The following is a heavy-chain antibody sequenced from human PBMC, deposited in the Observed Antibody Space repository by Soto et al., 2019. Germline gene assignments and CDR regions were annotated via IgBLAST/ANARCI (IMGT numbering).Heavy chain of an antibody. J-gene: IGHJ4*02. Sequence: QLTLKESGPTVVKPTPTLTLTCTFSFFSLATSGVGVGWICRPPGKALEWLALIYWDDDKRNNPSLNSSLTISKDTSKNQVVLTTTNLDPVDTATYYCSRRPREYSGSLLGGYFDYWGQGTLVTVSS. CDR1: FFSLATSGVG. CDR2: IYWDDDK. CDR3: SRRPREYSGSLLGGYFDY. V-gene: IGHV2-5*02. D-gene: IGHD5-12*01.